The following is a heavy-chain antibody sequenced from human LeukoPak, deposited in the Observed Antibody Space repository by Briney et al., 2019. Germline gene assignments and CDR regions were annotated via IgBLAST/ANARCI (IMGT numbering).Heavy chain of an antibody. CDR2: IYTSGST. V-gene: IGHV4-4*07. CDR3: ASLMIGSWYFDL. J-gene: IGHJ2*01. Sequence: SETLSLTCTVSGGSISSSYWSWIRQPAGKGLEWIGRIYTSGSTNYNPSLKSRVTMSVDTSKNQFSLKLSSVTAADTAVYYCASLMIGSWYFDLWGRGTLVTVSS. D-gene: IGHD3-22*01. CDR1: GGSISSSY.